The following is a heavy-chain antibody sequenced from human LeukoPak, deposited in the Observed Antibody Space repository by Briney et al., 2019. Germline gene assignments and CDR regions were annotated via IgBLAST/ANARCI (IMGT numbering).Heavy chain of an antibody. D-gene: IGHD1-1*01. J-gene: IGHJ4*02. CDR2: IYYSGTT. CDR1: GDSISGYY. V-gene: IGHV4-31*03. CDR3: ARDTTLDY. Sequence: SETLSLTCTVSGDSISGYYWSWIRQHPGKGLEWIGYIYYSGTTYYNPSLKSRVTISVDTSKNQFSLKLSSVTAADTAVYYCARDTTLDYWGQGTLVTVSS.